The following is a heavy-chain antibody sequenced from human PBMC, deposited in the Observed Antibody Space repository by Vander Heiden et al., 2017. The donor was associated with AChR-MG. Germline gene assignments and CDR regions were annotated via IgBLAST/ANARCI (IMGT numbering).Heavy chain of an antibody. V-gene: IGHV1-3*01. D-gene: IGHD4-17*01. CDR3: ARSVTTVTRNDY. CDR1: GYTFTKSA. CDR2: INAANGDT. J-gene: IGHJ4*02. Sequence: QVPLVQSGAELEKSGASGKISCKASGYTFTKSAIHWVRQAPGQGLEWMGLINAANGDTKYSQKFQARVTITRDTSASTAYMEVRDLTSADTATYYCARSVTTVTRNDYWGQGTLVAVSS.